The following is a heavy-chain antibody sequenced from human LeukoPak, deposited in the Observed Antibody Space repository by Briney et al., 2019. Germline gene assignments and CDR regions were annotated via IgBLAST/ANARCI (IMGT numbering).Heavy chain of an antibody. CDR2: ISDDGSRT. D-gene: IGHD3-22*01. CDR1: GLTFSSYG. CDR3: ARSPHTFYYDSSGYPPLDTFDM. Sequence: GRSLGLSCAAAGLTFSSYGMHWVRQAPGKGREWVAVISDDGSRTNYIDSVRGRFTISRDTSKTTLYLQMASLRPEDTAVYFCARSPHTFYYDSSGYPPLDTFDMWGQGTMVTVSS. J-gene: IGHJ3*02. V-gene: IGHV3-30*03.